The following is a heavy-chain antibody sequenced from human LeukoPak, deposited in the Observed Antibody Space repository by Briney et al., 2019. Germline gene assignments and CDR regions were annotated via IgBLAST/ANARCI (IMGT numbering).Heavy chain of an antibody. CDR2: ISGSGGRT. CDR1: GLTFEDYA. Sequence: PGGSLRLSCAASGLTFEDYAMHWVRQAPGKGLEWVSGISGSGGRTHYADSVKGRFTISRDNSENTLYVQMNSLRVEDTAGYYCAKGARQLDNYGSGSYSPLGQGTLVTVSS. V-gene: IGHV3-23*01. CDR3: AKGARQLDNYGSGSYSP. J-gene: IGHJ5*02. D-gene: IGHD3-10*01.